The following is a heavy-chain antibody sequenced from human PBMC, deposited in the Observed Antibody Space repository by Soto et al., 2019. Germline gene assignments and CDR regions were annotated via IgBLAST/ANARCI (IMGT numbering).Heavy chain of an antibody. J-gene: IGHJ4*02. V-gene: IGHV3-23*01. Sequence: VGSLRLSCAASGFTLSTYTMNWVRQAPGKGLEWVSGIIQNGETYYTGSVKGRFTISRDNSKNMVYLQMDSLRADDTALYYCAKDRQPDGIWTFDYWGQGTLVTVSS. D-gene: IGHD3-9*01. CDR2: IIQNGET. CDR1: GFTLSTYT. CDR3: AKDRQPDGIWTFDY.